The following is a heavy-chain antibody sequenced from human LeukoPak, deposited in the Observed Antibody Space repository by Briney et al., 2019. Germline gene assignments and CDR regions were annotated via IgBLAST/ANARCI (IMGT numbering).Heavy chain of an antibody. CDR1: GFTFSTYS. CDR3: ARGGGGSFDR. V-gene: IGHV3-48*01. CDR2: ISSTSSII. D-gene: IGHD3-10*01. Sequence: GGSLRLSCAASGFTFSTYSMNWVRQAPGKGLEWVADISSTSSIIYYADSVKGRFVISRDNAKNSLYLQINSLRAEDTAVYYCARGGGGSFDRWGQGTLVTVSS. J-gene: IGHJ5*02.